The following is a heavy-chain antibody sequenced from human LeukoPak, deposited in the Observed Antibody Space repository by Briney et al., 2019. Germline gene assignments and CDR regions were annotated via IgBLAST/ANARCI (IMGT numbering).Heavy chain of an antibody. D-gene: IGHD1-26*01. CDR1: AFTFNTYV. Sequence: PPGGSLRLSCAVSAFTFNTYVMSWVRQAPGKGLEWVSAISGSGGGTYYVASVKGRFTISRDNSKNTLYLQMNSLRAEDTAVYYCAKDRGAGIVGATPFDYWGQGTLVTVSS. J-gene: IGHJ4*02. CDR3: AKDRGAGIVGATPFDY. V-gene: IGHV3-23*01. CDR2: ISGSGGGT.